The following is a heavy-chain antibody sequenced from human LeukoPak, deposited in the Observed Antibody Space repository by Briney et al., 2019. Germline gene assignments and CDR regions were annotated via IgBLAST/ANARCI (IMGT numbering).Heavy chain of an antibody. Sequence: GGSLRLSCAVSGITLSNYGMSWVRQAPGKGLEWVAGISDSGGSTKYADSVKGRFTISRDDPKNTLFLQMNSLRADDTAVYFCAKRGVVIRVFLVGFHKEAYYFESWGQGALVTVSS. CDR2: ISDSGGST. D-gene: IGHD3-10*01. J-gene: IGHJ4*02. V-gene: IGHV3-23*01. CDR1: GITLSNYG. CDR3: AKRGVVIRVFLVGFHKEAYYFES.